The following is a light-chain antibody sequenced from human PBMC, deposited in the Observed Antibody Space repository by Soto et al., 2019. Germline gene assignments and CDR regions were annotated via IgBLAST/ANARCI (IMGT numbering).Light chain of an antibody. CDR3: VQTSHWPWT. CDR2: KVS. J-gene: IGKJ1*01. Sequence: DVVLTQSPLSLPVTLGQPASISCRSGQHLVHPDGHTYLTWFHQRPGQSPRRLIYKVSNWDSGVPDRFSGSGSGTDFTLTISRVEAEDVGVYYCVQTSHWPWTFGQGTKVDIK. CDR1: QHLVHPDGHTY. V-gene: IGKV2-30*02.